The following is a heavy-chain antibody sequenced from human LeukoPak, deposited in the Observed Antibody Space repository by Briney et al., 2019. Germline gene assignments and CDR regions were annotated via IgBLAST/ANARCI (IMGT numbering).Heavy chain of an antibody. J-gene: IGHJ4*02. CDR3: AKGRPGFYGLFDY. V-gene: IGHV3-48*01. Sequence: GGSLRLSCAASGFTFSSYSMNWVRQAPGKGLEWVSYISSSSSTIYYADSVKGRFTISRDNAKNSLYLQMNSLRAEDTAVYYCAKGRPGFYGLFDYWGQGTLVTVSS. CDR1: GFTFSSYS. CDR2: ISSSSSTI. D-gene: IGHD3-22*01.